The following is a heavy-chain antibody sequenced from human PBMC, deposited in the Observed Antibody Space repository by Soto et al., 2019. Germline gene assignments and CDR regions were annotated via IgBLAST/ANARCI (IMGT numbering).Heavy chain of an antibody. D-gene: IGHD1-1*01. CDR2: IYYSGST. V-gene: IGHV4-31*03. Sequence: TSETLSLTCTVSGGSISSGGYYWSWIRQHPGKGLEWIGYIYYSGSTYYNPSLKSRVTISVDTSKNQFSLKLGSVTAADTAVYYCARDFYKNRLGYWGQETLVTVSS. CDR1: GGSISSGGYY. J-gene: IGHJ4*02. CDR3: ARDFYKNRLGY.